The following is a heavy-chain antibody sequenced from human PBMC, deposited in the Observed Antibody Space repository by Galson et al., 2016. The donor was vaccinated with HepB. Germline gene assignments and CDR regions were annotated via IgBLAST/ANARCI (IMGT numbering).Heavy chain of an antibody. D-gene: IGHD6-13*01. CDR3: ARDRGYSSSWGPTLGYYFDY. Sequence: SVKVSCKASGYTFTSYAMHWVRQAPGQRLEWMGWINTGNGNTKYSQKFQGRVTITRDTSASTAYMELSSLRSEDTAVYYCARDRGYSSSWGPTLGYYFDYWGQGTLVTVSS. CDR2: INTGNGNT. J-gene: IGHJ4*02. V-gene: IGHV1-3*04. CDR1: GYTFTSYA.